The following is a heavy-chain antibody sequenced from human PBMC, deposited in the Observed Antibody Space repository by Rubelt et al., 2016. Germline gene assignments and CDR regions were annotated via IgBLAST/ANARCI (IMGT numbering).Heavy chain of an antibody. CDR2: IIHSGST. D-gene: IGHD1-1*01. Sequence: QVQLQQWGAGLLKPSETLSLTCAVYGGSFSGYYWSWIRQPPGKGLEWIGEIIHSGSTNYNPSLKGRCTISLDTCKNQVSLKLSSVTAADTAVYYCARGLVPHTSDYWGQGTLVTVSS. CDR1: GGSFSGYY. CDR3: ARGLVPHTSDY. J-gene: IGHJ4*02. V-gene: IGHV4-34*01.